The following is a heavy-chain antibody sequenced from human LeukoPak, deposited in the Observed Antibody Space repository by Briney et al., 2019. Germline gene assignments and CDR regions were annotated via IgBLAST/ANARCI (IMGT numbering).Heavy chain of an antibody. D-gene: IGHD5-18*01. CDR2: IRYDGSNK. Sequence: GGSLRLSCAASGFTFSSYGMHWVRQAPGKGLEWVAFIRYDGSNKYYADSVKGRFTISRDNSKNTLYLQMNSLRAEDTAVYYCAKVARIQLITRVPYYFDYWGQGTLVTVSS. CDR1: GFTFSSYG. CDR3: AKVARIQLITRVPYYFDY. J-gene: IGHJ4*02. V-gene: IGHV3-30*02.